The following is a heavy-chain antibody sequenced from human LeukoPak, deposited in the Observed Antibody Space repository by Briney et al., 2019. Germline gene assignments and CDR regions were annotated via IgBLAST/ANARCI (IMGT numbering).Heavy chain of an antibody. CDR3: ARHSSAVTTFDY. CDR2: VYYTGST. J-gene: IGHJ4*02. V-gene: IGHV4-59*08. Sequence: SETLSLTCTVSGGSINSYYWSWIRQPPGKGLGWIGYVYYTGSTDYNPSLESRVTISLDTSKNQFSLRLTSVTAADSAVYYCARHSSAVTTFDYWGQGTLVTVSS. D-gene: IGHD4-17*01. CDR1: GGSINSYY.